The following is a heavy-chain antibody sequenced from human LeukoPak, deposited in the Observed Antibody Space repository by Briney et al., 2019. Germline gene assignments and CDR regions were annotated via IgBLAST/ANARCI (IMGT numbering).Heavy chain of an antibody. CDR3: SRVDYYARTLAFGY. CDR1: LFTFSIDW. D-gene: IGHD3-22*01. V-gene: IGHV3-74*01. Sequence: GGSLRLSCAPSLFTFSIDWTHGVGQAPGKGLVWVSRINSDGSITTYADYVKGRFTISRDNAKNTLYLQTSSLRAGDTAVYYFSRVDYYARTLAFGYWGQGTLVTVSS. J-gene: IGHJ4*02. CDR2: INSDGSIT.